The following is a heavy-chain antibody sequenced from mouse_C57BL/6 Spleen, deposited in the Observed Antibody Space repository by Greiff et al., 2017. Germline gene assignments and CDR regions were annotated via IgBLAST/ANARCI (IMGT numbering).Heavy chain of an antibody. CDR3: ARAPYSNYAMDD. CDR2: IYPGSGST. Sequence: VQLQQSGAELVKPGASVKMSCKASGYTFTSYWITWVKQRPGQGLEWIGDIYPGSGSTNYNEKFKSKATLTVDTSSSTAYMQLSSLTYEDSAVYYCARAPYSNYAMDDWGQGTSVTVSS. J-gene: IGHJ4*01. V-gene: IGHV1-55*01. CDR1: GYTFTSYW. D-gene: IGHD2-5*01.